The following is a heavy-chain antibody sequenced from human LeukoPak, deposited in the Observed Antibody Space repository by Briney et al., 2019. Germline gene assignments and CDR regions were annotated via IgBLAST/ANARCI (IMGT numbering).Heavy chain of an antibody. J-gene: IGHJ4*02. V-gene: IGHV1-8*01. D-gene: IGHD6-13*01. CDR1: GYTFTSYD. CDR2: MNPNSGNT. Sequence: ASVKVSCKASGYTFTSYDINRVRRATGQGLEWMGWMNPNSGNTGYAQKFQGRVTMTRNTSISTAYMELSSLRSEDTAVYYCARVGLQQLVRDYWGQGTLVTVSS. CDR3: ARVGLQQLVRDY.